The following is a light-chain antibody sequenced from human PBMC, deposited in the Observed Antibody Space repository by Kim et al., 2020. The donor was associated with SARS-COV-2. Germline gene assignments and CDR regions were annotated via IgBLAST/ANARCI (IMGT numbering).Light chain of an antibody. V-gene: IGKV1-9*01. CDR3: HQLKSYPQT. CDR2: AAS. Sequence: IQLTQSPSSLSASVGDRVTITCRASQGITNNLAWYQQKPGKAPTLLIYAASTLQSGVPSRFRGSGSGTDFTLSISSLQPEDFATYYCHQLKSYPQTFGLGTKVDIK. CDR1: QGITNN. J-gene: IGKJ1*01.